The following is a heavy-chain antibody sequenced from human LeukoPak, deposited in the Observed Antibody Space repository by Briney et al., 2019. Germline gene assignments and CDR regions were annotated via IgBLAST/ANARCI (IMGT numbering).Heavy chain of an antibody. CDR2: IYYNGKT. V-gene: IGHV4-39*01. D-gene: IGHD1-26*01. J-gene: IGHJ3*02. CDR1: GGAITDSNYY. CDR3: ARYSGSHYAFDI. Sequence: SETLSLTCTVSGGAITDSNYYWGWIRQPPGEGLEWIGNIYYNGKTFYNESVKSRVTISVDTSKNQFSLMLNFVTAADTALFYCARYSGSHYAFDIWGQGTMVTVSS.